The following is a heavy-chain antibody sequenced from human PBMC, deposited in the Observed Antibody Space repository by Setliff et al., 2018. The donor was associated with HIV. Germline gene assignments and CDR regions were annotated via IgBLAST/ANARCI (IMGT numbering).Heavy chain of an antibody. Sequence: GASVKVSCKASGYTFINFYLHWVRLAPGQGLEWMVMVNSGSGSTVFAQKFQGRVNMTTDTSTNTVYLELTSLRSEDTAVYFCARRVSYATSCYSLGYWGQGTLVTVSS. V-gene: IGHV1-46*01. CDR2: VNSGSGST. CDR1: GYTFINFY. CDR3: ARRVSYATSCYSLGY. J-gene: IGHJ4*02. D-gene: IGHD2-15*01.